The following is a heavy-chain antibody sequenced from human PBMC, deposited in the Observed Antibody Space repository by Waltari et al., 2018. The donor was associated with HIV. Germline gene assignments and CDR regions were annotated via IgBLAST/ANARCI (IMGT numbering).Heavy chain of an antibody. Sequence: QVQLIPSGAEVKKPGASGKVPCTVFGYTRTPLSIPWVRQAPGKGLEWMGGFDPEDDETIYAQKFQGRVTMTEDTSTDSAYMELSSLTSEDTAVYYCATGGGTTSIQLYDLDVWGQGTTVTVSS. CDR3: ATGGGTTSIQLYDLDV. J-gene: IGHJ6*02. CDR2: FDPEDDET. D-gene: IGHD1-26*01. CDR1: GYTRTPLS. V-gene: IGHV1-24*01.